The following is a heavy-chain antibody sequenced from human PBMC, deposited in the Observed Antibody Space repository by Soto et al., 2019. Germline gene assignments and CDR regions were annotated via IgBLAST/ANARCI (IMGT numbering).Heavy chain of an antibody. V-gene: IGHV3-23*01. Sequence: GGSLRLSCAASGFTFSTFDMSWVRQPPGKGLEWVSVISGRDDSANYADSVKGRFTISKDKSSNALYLQMNNLRAEDTAVYYCVKGAWLDYWGQGTLVTVSS. CDR2: ISGRDDSA. D-gene: IGHD6-19*01. J-gene: IGHJ4*02. CDR1: GFTFSTFD. CDR3: VKGAWLDY.